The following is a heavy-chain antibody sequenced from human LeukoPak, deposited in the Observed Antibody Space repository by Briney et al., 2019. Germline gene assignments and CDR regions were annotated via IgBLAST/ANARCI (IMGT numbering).Heavy chain of an antibody. CDR1: GGTFSSYA. Sequence: SVKVSCKASGGTFSSYAISWVRQAPGQGLEWMGGIIPIFGTANYAQKFQGRVTITADESTSTAYMELSSLRSEDTAVYYCAGGDRYRAPFDPWGQGTLVTVSS. J-gene: IGHJ5*02. D-gene: IGHD1-14*01. CDR3: AGGDRYRAPFDP. CDR2: IIPIFGTA. V-gene: IGHV1-69*13.